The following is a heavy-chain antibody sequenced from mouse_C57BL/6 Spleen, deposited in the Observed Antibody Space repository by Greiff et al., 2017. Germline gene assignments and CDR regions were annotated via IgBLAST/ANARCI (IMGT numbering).Heavy chain of an antibody. CDR2: INYDGSST. CDR1: GFTFSDYY. J-gene: IGHJ4*01. D-gene: IGHD2-4*01. CDR3: AREGDYDGGDY. V-gene: IGHV5-16*01. Sequence: EVQRVESEGGLVQPGSSMKLSCTASGFTFSDYYMAWVRQVPGKGLEWVANINYDGSSTYYLDSLKSRFIISRDNAKNILYLQMSSLKSEDTATYYCAREGDYDGGDYWGQGTSVTVSS.